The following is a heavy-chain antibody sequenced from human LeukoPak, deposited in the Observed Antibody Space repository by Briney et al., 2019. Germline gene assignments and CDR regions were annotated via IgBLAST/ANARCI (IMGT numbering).Heavy chain of an antibody. CDR2: IYYRAST. CDR3: ARDLVGEGGAEHAGDDAFDI. CDR1: RRSISSGGYC. V-gene: IGHV4-31*01. J-gene: IGHJ3*02. Sequence: TPSQTLSLTCTVSRRSISSGGYCWSRIRQHPRKGLEATEYIYYRASTYYNPSLKSLVTISLHTPQNQFYLKLSSVTAADTAVSYCARDLVGEGGAEHAGDDAFDIWGQGTMVAVSS. D-gene: IGHD3-10*01.